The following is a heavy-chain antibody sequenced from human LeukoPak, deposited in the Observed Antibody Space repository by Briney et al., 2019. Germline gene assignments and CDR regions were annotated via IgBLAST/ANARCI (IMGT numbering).Heavy chain of an antibody. CDR1: GFTFSIYA. J-gene: IGHJ4*02. CDR2: ISNDGSDK. V-gene: IGHV3-30*04. Sequence: GGSLRLSCAASGFTFSIYAMHWVRQAPGKGLEWVAVISNDGSDKYYADSVKGRFTISRDNSKSTLYLQMNSLRTEDTAVYYCARDRGYSYANFDYWGQGTLVTVSS. CDR3: ARDRGYSYANFDY. D-gene: IGHD5-18*01.